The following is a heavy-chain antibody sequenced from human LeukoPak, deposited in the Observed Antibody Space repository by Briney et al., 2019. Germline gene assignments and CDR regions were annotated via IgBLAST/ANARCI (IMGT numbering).Heavy chain of an antibody. Sequence: GGSLRLSCAASGFTFSSYSMNWVRQAPWKGLEWVSYISSSSSTIYYADSVKGRFTISRDNAKNSLYLQMNSLRAEDTAVYYCARAYHYYGMDVWGQGTTVTVSS. J-gene: IGHJ6*02. CDR3: ARAYHYYGMDV. CDR1: GFTFSSYS. CDR2: ISSSSSTI. V-gene: IGHV3-48*04.